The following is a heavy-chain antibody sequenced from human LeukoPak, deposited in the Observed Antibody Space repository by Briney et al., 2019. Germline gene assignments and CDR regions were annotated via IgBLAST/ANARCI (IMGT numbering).Heavy chain of an antibody. V-gene: IGHV3-7*01. Sequence: GGSLRLSCAASGFTFRSYWMSWVRQAPGKGLEWVANIKQDGSEKYYVDSVKGRFTISRDNAKNSLYLQMNSLRAEDTTVYYCARLRGYSYLSGDYYYMDVWGKGTTVTVSS. J-gene: IGHJ6*03. CDR1: GFTFRSYW. D-gene: IGHD5-18*01. CDR3: ARLRGYSYLSGDYYYMDV. CDR2: IKQDGSEK.